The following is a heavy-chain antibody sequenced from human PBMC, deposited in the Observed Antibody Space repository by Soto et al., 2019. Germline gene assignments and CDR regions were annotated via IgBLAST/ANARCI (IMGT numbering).Heavy chain of an antibody. CDR1: GGSFSGYY. CDR2: INHSGST. CDR3: ARGGYYYGSGSYYYGMDV. D-gene: IGHD3-10*01. J-gene: IGHJ6*02. Sequence: SETLSLTCAVYGGSFSGYYWSWIRQPPGKGLEWIGEINHSGSTNYNPSLKSRVTISVDTSENQFSLKLSSVTAADTAVYYCARGGYYYGSGSYYYGMDVWGQGTTVTVSS. V-gene: IGHV4-34*01.